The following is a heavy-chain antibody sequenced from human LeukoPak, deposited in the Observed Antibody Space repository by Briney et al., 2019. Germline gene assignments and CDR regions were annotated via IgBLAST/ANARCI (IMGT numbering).Heavy chain of an antibody. Sequence: PSETLSLTCAVYGGSFSGYYWSWIRQPPGKGLEWIGEINHSGSTNYNPSLKSRVTISVDTSKNQFSLKLSSVTAADTAVYYCARHAALSRYSSSWHQHWGQGTLVTVSS. CDR2: INHSGST. J-gene: IGHJ1*01. D-gene: IGHD6-13*01. CDR1: GGSFSGYY. V-gene: IGHV4-34*01. CDR3: ARHAALSRYSSSWHQH.